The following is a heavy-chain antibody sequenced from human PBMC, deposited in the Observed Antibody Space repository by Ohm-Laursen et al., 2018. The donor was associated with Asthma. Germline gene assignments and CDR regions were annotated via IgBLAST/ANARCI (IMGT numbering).Heavy chain of an antibody. CDR3: ARIGPEWELPGREYSLHH. Sequence: SLRLSCAASGFTFHSHSITWVRQAPGKGLEWVSTITSSAAYIYYADSVKGRFTLSRDNAKDSVDLQMNSLRAEDTALYYCARIGPEWELPGREYSLHHWGEGTLVTVSS. V-gene: IGHV3-21*01. J-gene: IGHJ1*01. CDR1: GFTFHSHS. CDR2: ITSSAAYI. D-gene: IGHD1-26*01.